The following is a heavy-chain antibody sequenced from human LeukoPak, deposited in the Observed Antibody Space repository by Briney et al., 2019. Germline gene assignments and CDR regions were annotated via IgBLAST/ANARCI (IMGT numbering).Heavy chain of an antibody. Sequence: SETLSLTCAVYGGSFSGYYWGWIRQPPGKGLEWIGEINHSGSTNYNPSLKSRVTISVDTSKNQFSLKLSSVTAADTAVYYCASRPIAAAGMDWGQGTLVTVSS. CDR2: INHSGST. CDR3: ASRPIAAAGMD. V-gene: IGHV4-34*01. CDR1: GGSFSGYY. J-gene: IGHJ4*02. D-gene: IGHD6-13*01.